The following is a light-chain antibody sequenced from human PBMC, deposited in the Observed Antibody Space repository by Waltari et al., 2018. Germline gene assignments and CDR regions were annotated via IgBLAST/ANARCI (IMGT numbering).Light chain of an antibody. J-gene: IGKJ1*01. CDR1: QNIGTY. CDR3: QNHERLPAT. V-gene: IGKV3-20*01. Sequence: LTQSPGTLSVSPGEGATLSCRASQNIGTYLVWYQQKPGQAPRLLMYAASRRATGIPDRFSGSGSGTDFSLTITRLEPEDFAVYYCQNHERLPATFGQGTKVEIK. CDR2: AAS.